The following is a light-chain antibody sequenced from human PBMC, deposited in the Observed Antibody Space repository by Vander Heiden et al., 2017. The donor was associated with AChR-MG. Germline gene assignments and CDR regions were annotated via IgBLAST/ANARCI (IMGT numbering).Light chain of an antibody. CDR3: HQHSGDAS. CDR1: QRVSDW. V-gene: IGKV1-5*03. CDR2: MAS. Sequence: DIQMTQSPSTLSASVGDRISITCRASQRVSDWLTWYQQQPGGAPKFLYYMASSLASGVSSRFSGSGFGTEFTLTISNLQPDDAASYYCHQHSGDASFGQGTKVEVK. J-gene: IGKJ2*01.